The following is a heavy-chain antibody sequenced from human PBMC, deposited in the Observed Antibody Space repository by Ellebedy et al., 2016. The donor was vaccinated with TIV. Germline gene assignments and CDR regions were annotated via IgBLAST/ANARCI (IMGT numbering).Heavy chain of an antibody. Sequence: GESLKISCEASGFTFSNYAMHWVRQAPGKGLEWVAIVSFDGSETDYADSVKGRFTISRDNSKNTLYLQMNSLRAEDTAVYYCARDIVVVPAAMPVGLGYWGQGTLVTVSS. V-gene: IGHV3-30-3*01. D-gene: IGHD2-2*01. CDR1: GFTFSNYA. J-gene: IGHJ4*02. CDR3: ARDIVVVPAAMPVGLGY. CDR2: VSFDGSET.